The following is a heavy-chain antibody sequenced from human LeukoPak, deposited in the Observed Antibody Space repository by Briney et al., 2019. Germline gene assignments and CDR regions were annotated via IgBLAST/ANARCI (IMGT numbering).Heavy chain of an antibody. CDR2: ISGDGGTT. V-gene: IGHV3-43*02. J-gene: IGHJ4*02. CDR3: AKVYVGSWYAYDH. CDR1: GFTFDDYA. Sequence: PGGSLRLSCTASGFTFDDYAMHWVRQAPAKGLEWVSLISGDGGTTDYADSVKGRFTISRDNRRNSLYLHMNSLRTEDTALYFRAKVYVGSWYAYDHWGQGTLVTVSS. D-gene: IGHD6-13*01.